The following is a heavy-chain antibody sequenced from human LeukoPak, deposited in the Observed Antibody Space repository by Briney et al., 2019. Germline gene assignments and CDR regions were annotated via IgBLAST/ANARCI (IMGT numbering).Heavy chain of an antibody. V-gene: IGHV3-48*01. CDR2: IKHRSRTS. CDR1: GLTLSRYS. CDR3: AKDHSGMISFGGVIGHAEYFQH. D-gene: IGHD3-16*02. J-gene: IGHJ1*01. Sequence: GGAVRLHGAASGLTLSRYSLNGARHAPRRWVEGVYYIKHRSRTSGYADSVKGLLTISRDNSKNTLYLQMKSLRAEDTAVNYCAKDHSGMISFGGVIGHAEYFQHWGQGTLVTASS.